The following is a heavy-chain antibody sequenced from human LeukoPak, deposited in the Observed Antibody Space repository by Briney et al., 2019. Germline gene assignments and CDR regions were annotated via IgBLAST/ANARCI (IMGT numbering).Heavy chain of an antibody. CDR3: ARDTVTPSKQKTFAAAGMGYYYMDV. Sequence: PGGSLRLSCAASGFTFSSYWMHWVRQAPGKGLVWVSRINSDGSSTSYADSVKGRFTISRDNAKNTLYLQLNSLRAEDTAVYYCARDTVTPSKQKTFAAAGMGYYYMDVWGKGTTVTVSS. V-gene: IGHV3-74*01. CDR2: INSDGSST. D-gene: IGHD6-13*01. J-gene: IGHJ6*03. CDR1: GFTFSSYW.